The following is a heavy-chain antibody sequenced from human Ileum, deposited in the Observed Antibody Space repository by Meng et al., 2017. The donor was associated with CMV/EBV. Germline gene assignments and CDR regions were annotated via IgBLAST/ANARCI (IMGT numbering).Heavy chain of an antibody. CDR1: GFTFSSYA. CDR2: ISYDGSNK. V-gene: IGHV3-30-3*01. D-gene: IGHD2-2*01. Sequence: GGSLKISCAASGFTFSSYAMHWVRQAPGKGLEWVAVISYDGSNKYYADSVKGRFTISRDNSKNTLYLQMNSLRAEDTAVYYCAISGEYQLLFDYYGMDVWGQGTTVTVSS. J-gene: IGHJ6*02. CDR3: AISGEYQLLFDYYGMDV.